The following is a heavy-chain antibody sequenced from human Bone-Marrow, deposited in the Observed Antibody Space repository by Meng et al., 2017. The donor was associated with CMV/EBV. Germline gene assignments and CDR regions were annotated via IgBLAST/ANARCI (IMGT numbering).Heavy chain of an antibody. Sequence: ASVKVSCKASGYTFASYYIHWVRQAPGQGVEWMGWINPNSGGTNYAQKFQGRVTVTRDTSISTAYMELSRLGSYDTAMYYCASIGISEMTTIMDYWGQGTLVTVSS. CDR1: GYTFASYY. V-gene: IGHV1-2*02. D-gene: IGHD5-24*01. CDR3: ASIGISEMTTIMDY. CDR2: INPNSGGT. J-gene: IGHJ4*02.